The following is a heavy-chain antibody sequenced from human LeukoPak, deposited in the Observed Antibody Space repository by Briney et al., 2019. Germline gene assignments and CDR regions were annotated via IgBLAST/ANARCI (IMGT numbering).Heavy chain of an antibody. D-gene: IGHD2-15*01. CDR3: ARGSVVVVAAELRRWFDP. Sequence: PSETLSLTCAVSGYSISSGYYWGWIRQPPGKGLEWIGSIYHSGSTYYNPSLKSRVTISVDTSKNQFSLKLSSVTAADTAVYYCARGSVVVVAAELRRWFDPWGKGTLVTVSS. V-gene: IGHV4-38-2*01. CDR1: GYSISSGYY. CDR2: IYHSGST. J-gene: IGHJ5*02.